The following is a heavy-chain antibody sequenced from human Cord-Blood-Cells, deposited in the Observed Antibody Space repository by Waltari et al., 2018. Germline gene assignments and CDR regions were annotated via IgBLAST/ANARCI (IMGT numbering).Heavy chain of an antibody. V-gene: IGHV4-4*02. CDR2: IYHSGRT. CDR3: ARLMVQGVMSWFDP. CDR1: GGSISSSNW. Sequence: QVQLQESGPGLVKPSGTLSLTCAVSGGSISSSNWWSWVRQPQGKGLEWSGEIYHSGRTNYNPSLKSRVTISVDKSKNQFSLKLSSVTAADTAVYYCARLMVQGVMSWFDPWGQGTLVTVSS. D-gene: IGHD3-10*01. J-gene: IGHJ5*02.